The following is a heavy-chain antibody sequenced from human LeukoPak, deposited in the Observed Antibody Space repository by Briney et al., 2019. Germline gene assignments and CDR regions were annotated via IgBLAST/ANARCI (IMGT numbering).Heavy chain of an antibody. D-gene: IGHD3-10*01. CDR1: GFTFSNYG. CDR3: AKDLGSDMVRGTFDY. J-gene: IGHJ4*02. Sequence: GGSLRLSCAASGFTFSNYGVHWVRQAPGKGLEWVAVISYDGSIKYSADSVKGRVTISIDNSKNTLYLQMISLRAEDTAVYCCAKDLGSDMVRGTFDYWGQGTLVTVSS. V-gene: IGHV3-30*18. CDR2: ISYDGSIK.